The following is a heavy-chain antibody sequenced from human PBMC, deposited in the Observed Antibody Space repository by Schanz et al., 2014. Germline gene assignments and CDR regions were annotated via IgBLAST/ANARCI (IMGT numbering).Heavy chain of an antibody. CDR3: ARDGEAAAGCDY. J-gene: IGHJ4*02. CDR1: GYSLNELS. D-gene: IGHD6-13*01. CDR2: ISAYNGHT. V-gene: IGHV1-18*01. Sequence: QVQLVQSGAEVKKPGASVKVSCKVSGYSLNELSMHWVRQAPGQGLEWMGWISAYNGHTTYAQKFQGRVTMTTDTSTSTAYMELSSLRSEDTAVYYCARDGEAAAGCDYWGQGTLVTVSS.